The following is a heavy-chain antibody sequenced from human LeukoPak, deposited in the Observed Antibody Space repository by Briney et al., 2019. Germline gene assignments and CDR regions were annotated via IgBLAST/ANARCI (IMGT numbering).Heavy chain of an antibody. V-gene: IGHV3-23*01. CDR2: ISGVGP. D-gene: IGHD4-17*01. J-gene: IGHJ1*01. CDR3: ARDPNGDYVGAFDFQR. Sequence: GGSLRLSCAASEFTISNYALTWVRQAPGRGLEWVSSISGVGPYYADSVKGRFSISRDNYKNTLYLQMSSLRAEDTAVYYCARDPNGDYVGAFDFQRWGQGTLVTVSS. CDR1: EFTISNYA.